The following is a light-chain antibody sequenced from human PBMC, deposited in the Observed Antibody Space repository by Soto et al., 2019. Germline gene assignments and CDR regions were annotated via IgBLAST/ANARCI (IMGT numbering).Light chain of an antibody. CDR1: QSVSSY. CDR2: DAS. V-gene: IGKV3-11*01. CDR3: QQRSNWPPEDT. Sequence: IVLTQSPPTLSLSPGERATLSCRASQSVSSYLAWYQQKPGQAPRLLIYDASNRATGIPARFSGSGSGTDFTLTISSLEPEDFAVYYCQQRSNWPPEDTFGQGTRLEIK. J-gene: IGKJ5*01.